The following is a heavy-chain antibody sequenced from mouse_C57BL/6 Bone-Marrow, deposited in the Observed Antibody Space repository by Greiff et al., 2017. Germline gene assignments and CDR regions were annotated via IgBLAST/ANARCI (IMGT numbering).Heavy chain of an antibody. CDR1: GYTFTSYW. V-gene: IGHV1-64*01. D-gene: IGHD1-1*01. J-gene: IGHJ4*01. CDR2: IHPNSGST. Sequence: QVQLKQPGAELVKPGASVKLSCKASGYTFTSYWMHWVKQRPGQGLEWIGMIHPNSGSTNYNEKFKSKATLTVDKSSSTAYMQLSSLTSEDAAVYYGARVLTTGYAMDYWGQGTSVTVSS. CDR3: ARVLTTGYAMDY.